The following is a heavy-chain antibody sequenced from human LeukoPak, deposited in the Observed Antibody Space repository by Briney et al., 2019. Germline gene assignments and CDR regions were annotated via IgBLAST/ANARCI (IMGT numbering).Heavy chain of an antibody. Sequence: PSETLSLTCAVYGGSFSGYYWSWIRQPPGEGLEWIGEINHSGSTNYNPSLKSRVTISVDTSKNQFSLKLSSVTAADTAVYYCARVGGATTFDNWFDPWGQGTLVTVSS. CDR1: GGSFSGYY. J-gene: IGHJ5*02. CDR2: INHSGST. V-gene: IGHV4-34*01. CDR3: ARVGGATTFDNWFDP. D-gene: IGHD1-26*01.